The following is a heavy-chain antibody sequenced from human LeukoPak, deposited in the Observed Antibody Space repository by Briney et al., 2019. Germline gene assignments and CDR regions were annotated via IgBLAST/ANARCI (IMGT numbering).Heavy chain of an antibody. Sequence: PGGSLRLSCAASGFTFSSYAMSWVRQAPGKGLEWVSAISGSGGNTYYADPVKGRFTISRDNSKNTLYLQMNSLRAEDTAVYYCAKSPYYDFWSGYPIDYWGQGTLVTVSS. CDR2: ISGSGGNT. J-gene: IGHJ4*02. CDR3: AKSPYYDFWSGYPIDY. D-gene: IGHD3-3*01. V-gene: IGHV3-23*01. CDR1: GFTFSSYA.